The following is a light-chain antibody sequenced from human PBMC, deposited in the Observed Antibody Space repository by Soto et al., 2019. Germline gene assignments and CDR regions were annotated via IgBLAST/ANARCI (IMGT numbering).Light chain of an antibody. CDR2: DDN. CDR1: SSNIGSNL. Sequence: QSVLTQPPSLSAAPGERVTISCSGGSSNIGSNLVSWYQHLPGTAPKLVIYDDNKRPSGIPDRFSGSKSGSSATLGITGLQTGDEAHYYCGTWDTSLSAGVFGGGTKVNVL. CDR3: GTWDTSLSAGV. V-gene: IGLV1-51*01. J-gene: IGLJ3*02.